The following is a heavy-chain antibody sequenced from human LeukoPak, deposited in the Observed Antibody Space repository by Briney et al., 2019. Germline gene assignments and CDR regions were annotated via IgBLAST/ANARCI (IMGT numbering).Heavy chain of an antibody. CDR3: ASSGSYYGAHY. D-gene: IGHD1-26*01. V-gene: IGHV3-72*01. Sequence: GGSLRLSWAASGFTFSDHYMDWVRQARGKGLEWVGRTRNKANSYTTEYAASVKGRFTISRDDSKNSLYLQMNSLKTEDTAVYYCASSGSYYGAHYWGQGTLVTVSS. CDR2: TRNKANSYTT. J-gene: IGHJ4*02. CDR1: GFTFSDHY.